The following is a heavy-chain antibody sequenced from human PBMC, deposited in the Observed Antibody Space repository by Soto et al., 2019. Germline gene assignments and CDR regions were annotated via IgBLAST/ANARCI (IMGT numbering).Heavy chain of an antibody. CDR3: ARDARVPFYPGPVVQQLVPSHYYYYGMDV. Sequence: SETLSLTCTVSGGSISSYYWSWIRQPPGKGLEWIGYIYYSGSTNYNPSLKSRVTISVDTSKNQFSLKLSSVTAADTAVYYCARDARVPFYPGPVVQQLVPSHYYYYGMDVWGQGTTVTVSS. CDR1: GGSISSYY. V-gene: IGHV4-59*01. J-gene: IGHJ6*02. CDR2: IYYSGST. D-gene: IGHD6-13*01.